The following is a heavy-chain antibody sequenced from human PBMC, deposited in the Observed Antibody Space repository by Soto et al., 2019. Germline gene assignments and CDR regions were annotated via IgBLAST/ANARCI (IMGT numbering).Heavy chain of an antibody. V-gene: IGHV4-59*01. CDR3: ARVANYDFWSGYYTSGDAFDI. CDR2: IYYSGST. Sequence: QVQLQESGPGLVKPSETLSLTCTVSGGSISSYYWSWIRQPPGKGLEWIGYIYYSGSTNYNPSLKSRVTISVDTSKNQFSLKLSSVTAADTAVYYCARVANYDFWSGYYTSGDAFDIWGRGTMVTVSS. D-gene: IGHD3-3*01. CDR1: GGSISSYY. J-gene: IGHJ3*02.